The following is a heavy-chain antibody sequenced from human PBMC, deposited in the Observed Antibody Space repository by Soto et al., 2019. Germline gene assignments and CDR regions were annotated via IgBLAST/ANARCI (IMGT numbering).Heavy chain of an antibody. D-gene: IGHD2-2*01. CDR1: GYSFTSYW. Sequence: PGESLKISCKGSGYSFTSYWIGWVRQMPGKGLEWMGIIYPGDSDTRYSPSFQGQVTISADKSISTAYLQWSSLKASDTAMYYCARGNYCSSTSCYRWTLGYYYYMDVWGKGTTVTVSS. J-gene: IGHJ6*03. V-gene: IGHV5-51*01. CDR2: IYPGDSDT. CDR3: ARGNYCSSTSCYRWTLGYYYYMDV.